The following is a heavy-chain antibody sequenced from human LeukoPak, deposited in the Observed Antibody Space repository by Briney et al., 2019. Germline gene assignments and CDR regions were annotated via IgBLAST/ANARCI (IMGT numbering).Heavy chain of an antibody. CDR1: GYTFTCYY. Sequence: AAVKVSCKGSGYTFTCYYMHWVRQAPGQGQEWMGGINPNSGGTNYAQKFQGWVTITRDTSISTAYMALSRLRSDDTAVYYCARVASHCSGGSCYSFDAFDIWGQGTMVTVSS. D-gene: IGHD2-15*01. V-gene: IGHV1-2*04. CDR2: INPNSGGT. J-gene: IGHJ3*02. CDR3: ARVASHCSGGSCYSFDAFDI.